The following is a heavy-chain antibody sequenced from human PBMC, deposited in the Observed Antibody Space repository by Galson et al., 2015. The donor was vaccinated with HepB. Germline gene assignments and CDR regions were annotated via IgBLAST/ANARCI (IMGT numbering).Heavy chain of an antibody. CDR1: GGSISGDYY. CDR2: IYYSGST. Sequence: TLSLTCIVSGGSISGDYYWNWIRQYPGKGLEWIGYIYYSGSTYYNPSLRSRVTISVDTSKNQFSLKLSSVTAADTALYYCARDVVSVTTMTTRSYAFDIWGQGTMVT. V-gene: IGHV4-31*03. J-gene: IGHJ3*02. CDR3: ARDVVSVTTMTTRSYAFDI. D-gene: IGHD4-17*01.